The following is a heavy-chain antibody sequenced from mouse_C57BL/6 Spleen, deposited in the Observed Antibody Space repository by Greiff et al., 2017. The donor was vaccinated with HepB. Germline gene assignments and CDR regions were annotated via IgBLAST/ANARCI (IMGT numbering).Heavy chain of an antibody. CDR3: ARHDYDGYYYAMDY. D-gene: IGHD2-4*01. CDR1: GYTFTDYN. V-gene: IGHV1-18*01. Sequence: EVQLQQSGPELVKPGASVKIPCKASGYTFTDYNMDWVKQSHGKSLEWIGDINPNNGGTIYNQKFKGKATLTVDKSSSTAYMELRSLTSADTAVYDCARHDYDGYYYAMDYWGQGTSVTVSS. CDR2: INPNNGGT. J-gene: IGHJ4*01.